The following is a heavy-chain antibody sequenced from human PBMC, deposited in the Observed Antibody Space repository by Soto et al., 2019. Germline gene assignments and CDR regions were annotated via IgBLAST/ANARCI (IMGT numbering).Heavy chain of an antibody. CDR1: GFSLSTSGVG. D-gene: IGHD5-12*01. CDR3: VHGGVAHGYNYFDY. CDR2: IYWNDDK. J-gene: IGHJ4*02. V-gene: IGHV2-5*01. Sequence: SGPTLVNPTQTLTLTCTFSGFSLSTSGVGVGWIRQPPGKALEWLALIYWNDDKRYSPSLKSRLTITKDTSKNQVVLTMTNMDPVDTATYRCVHGGVAHGYNYFDYWGQGTLVTVSS.